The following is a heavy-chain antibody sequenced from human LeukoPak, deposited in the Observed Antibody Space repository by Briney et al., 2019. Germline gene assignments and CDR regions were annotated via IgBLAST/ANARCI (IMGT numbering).Heavy chain of an antibody. CDR1: GFTFSSYA. CDR3: ARDLYSGSYTDYYGMDV. Sequence: GGSLRLSCAASGFTFSSYAMHWVRQAPGKGLEWVAVISYDGSNKYYADSVKGRFTISRDNSKNTLYLQMNSLRAEDTAVYYCARDLYSGSYTDYYGMDVWGQGTTVTVSS. D-gene: IGHD1-26*01. V-gene: IGHV3-30-3*01. CDR2: ISYDGSNK. J-gene: IGHJ6*02.